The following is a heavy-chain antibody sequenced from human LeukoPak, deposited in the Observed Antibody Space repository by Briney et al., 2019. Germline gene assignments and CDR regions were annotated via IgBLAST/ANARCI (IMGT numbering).Heavy chain of an antibody. Sequence: ASVKVSCKASGYTFTSYAMNWVRQAPGQGLEWLGWMNPNSGDIGYAQKFQGRVTMSRDSSITTAYMELSSLRSEDTAIYFCARGVVGSTSFDTWGQGTLVTVSS. CDR3: ARGVVGSTSFDT. V-gene: IGHV1-8*02. D-gene: IGHD1-26*01. CDR2: MNPNSGDI. J-gene: IGHJ5*02. CDR1: GYTFTSYA.